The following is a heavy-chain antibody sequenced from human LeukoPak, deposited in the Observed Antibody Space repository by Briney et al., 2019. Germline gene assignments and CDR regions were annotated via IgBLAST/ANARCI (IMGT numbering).Heavy chain of an antibody. CDR2: ITSGSSYI. V-gene: IGHV3-21*01. J-gene: IGHJ6*03. CDR1: GFSFSDYT. CDR3: ARDPYSGSYGNYYYYFMDV. Sequence: PGGSLRLSCAASGFSFSDYTMNWVRQAPGKGLEWVSSITSGSSYIYYADSVKGRFTISRDNAKNSLYLQMNSLRAEDTAVYYCARDPYSGSYGNYYYYFMDVWGKGTTVTISS. D-gene: IGHD1-26*01.